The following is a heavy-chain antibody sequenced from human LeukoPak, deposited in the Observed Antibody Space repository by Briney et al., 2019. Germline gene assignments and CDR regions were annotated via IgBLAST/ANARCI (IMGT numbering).Heavy chain of an antibody. CDR3: ARVEHRKLYDSSGYYYLDY. D-gene: IGHD3-22*01. J-gene: IGHJ4*02. Sequence: ASVKVSFKASGYTFTSYGISCVRQAPGQGLEWMGWISAYNGNTNYAQKLQGRVTMTTDTSTSTAYMELRSLRSDDTAVYYCARVEHRKLYDSSGYYYLDYWGQGTLVTVSS. CDR2: ISAYNGNT. CDR1: GYTFTSYG. V-gene: IGHV1-18*01.